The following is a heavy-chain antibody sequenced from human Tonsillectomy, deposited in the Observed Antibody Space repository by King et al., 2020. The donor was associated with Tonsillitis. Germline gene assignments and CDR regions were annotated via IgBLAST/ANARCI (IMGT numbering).Heavy chain of an antibody. CDR3: AKDGGAGYNDNGRGAFDV. D-gene: IGHD3-22*01. Sequence: VQLVESGGGLVKPGGSLRLSCATSGFTFSDYDMNWVRQAPGKGLEWVSSISRSSAYIYYSDSVKGRFTISRDSAEKSLYLQMGSLRVDDTAVYYCAKDGGAGYNDNGRGAFDVWGQGTMVTVSS. CDR2: ISRSSAYI. V-gene: IGHV3-21*01. J-gene: IGHJ3*01. CDR1: GFTFSDYD.